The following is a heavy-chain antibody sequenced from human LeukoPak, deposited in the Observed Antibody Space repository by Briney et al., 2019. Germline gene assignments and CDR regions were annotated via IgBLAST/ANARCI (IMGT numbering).Heavy chain of an antibody. CDR2: INSDESST. CDR3: ARDYCSGGSCYYY. CDR1: GFTFSTYW. V-gene: IGHV3-74*01. Sequence: PGGSLRLSCAASGFTFSTYWMHWVRQAPGKGLVWVSRINSDESSTSYADSVKGRFTISRDNAKNTLFLQMNSLRAEDTAVYYCARDYCSGGSCYYYWGQGTLVTVSS. J-gene: IGHJ4*02. D-gene: IGHD2-15*01.